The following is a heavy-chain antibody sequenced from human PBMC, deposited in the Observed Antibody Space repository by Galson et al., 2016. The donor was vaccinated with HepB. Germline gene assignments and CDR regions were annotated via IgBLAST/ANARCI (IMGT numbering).Heavy chain of an antibody. J-gene: IGHJ3*01. D-gene: IGHD6-6*01. CDR1: GFTFSRSG. V-gene: IGHV3-48*02. Sequence: LRLSCAGSGFTFSRSGVNWVRQAPGKGLQWISYISTSVNTIYYADSVKGRFTVSRDNAKNSVYLQMHSLRDDDTAVYYCARELVRSAFDLWGQGTMVTVSS. CDR3: ARELVRSAFDL. CDR2: ISTSVNTI.